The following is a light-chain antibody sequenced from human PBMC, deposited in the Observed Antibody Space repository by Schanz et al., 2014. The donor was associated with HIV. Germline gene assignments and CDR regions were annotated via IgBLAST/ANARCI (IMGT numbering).Light chain of an antibody. CDR3: QQLSSYPFT. CDR2: AAS. Sequence: IQLTQSPSSLSASVRDRVTLTCRASQGISNSLAWYQQKPGKGPKLLIYAASTLQTGVPSRFSGSGSGTDFTLSISSLHPEDSATYYCQQLSSYPFTFGGGTKVEIK. CDR1: QGISNS. V-gene: IGKV1-9*01. J-gene: IGKJ4*01.